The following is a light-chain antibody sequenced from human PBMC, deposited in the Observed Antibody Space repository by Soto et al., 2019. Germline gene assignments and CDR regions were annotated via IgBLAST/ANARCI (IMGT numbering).Light chain of an antibody. CDR3: QQYNSYEVWT. J-gene: IGKJ1*01. CDR1: QSISSW. CDR2: DAS. V-gene: IGKV1-5*01. Sequence: DIQMTQSPSTLSASVGDRVTITCRASQSISSWLAWYQQKPGNAPKLLIYDASSLESGVPSRFSGSGSGTEFTLTISSLQPDDFATYYCQQYNSYEVWTVGQGTKVDIK.